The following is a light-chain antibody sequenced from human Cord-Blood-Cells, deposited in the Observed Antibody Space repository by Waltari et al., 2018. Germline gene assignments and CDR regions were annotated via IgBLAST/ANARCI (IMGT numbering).Light chain of an antibody. CDR1: QRVSSN. V-gene: IGKV3-15*01. CDR2: GAS. CDR3: QQYNNWPPYT. J-gene: IGKJ2*01. Sequence: EIVMTQSPATLSVFPGERATLSCRASQRVSSNLAWYQQKPGQAPRLLIYGASTRATGIPARFSGSGSGTEFTLTISSLQSEDFAVYYCQQYNNWPPYTFGQGTKLEIK.